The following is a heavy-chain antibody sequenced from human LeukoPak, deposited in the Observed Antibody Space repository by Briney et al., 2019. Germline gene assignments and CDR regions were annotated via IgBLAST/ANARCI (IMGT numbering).Heavy chain of an antibody. Sequence: ASVKVSCKASGHTFTSYDINWVRQATGQGLEWMGWTSPNSGNTGYAQKFQGRVTMTWNTSANTAYMELSSLRSDDTAVYYCSKGTGSVTLGTYGMDVWGQGTTVTVSS. CDR2: TSPNSGNT. V-gene: IGHV1-8*01. J-gene: IGHJ6*02. CDR1: GHTFTSYD. D-gene: IGHD1-14*01. CDR3: SKGTGSVTLGTYGMDV.